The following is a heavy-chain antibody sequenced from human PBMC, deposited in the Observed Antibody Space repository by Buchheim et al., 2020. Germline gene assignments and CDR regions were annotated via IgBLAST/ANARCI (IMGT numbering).Heavy chain of an antibody. CDR3: ARNPFDIVVVVAAIPPSLNYYYYGMDV. V-gene: IGHV1-69*04. D-gene: IGHD2-15*01. CDR2: IIPILGIA. Sequence: QVQLVQSGAEVKKPGSSVKVSCKASGGTFSSYAISWVRQAPGQGLEWMGRIIPILGIANYAQKFQGRVTITADKSTSTAYMELSSLRSEDTAVYYCARNPFDIVVVVAAIPPSLNYYYYGMDVWGQGTT. CDR1: GGTFSSYA. J-gene: IGHJ6*02.